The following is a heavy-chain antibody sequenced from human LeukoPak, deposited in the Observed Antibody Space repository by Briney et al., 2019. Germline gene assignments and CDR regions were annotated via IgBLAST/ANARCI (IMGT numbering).Heavy chain of an antibody. Sequence: ASVKVSCTASGYTFTSYYMHWVRQAPGQGLEWMGIINPSGGSTSYAQKFQGRVTMTRDTSTSTVYMELSSLRSEDTAVYYCARDLPRYSYGYDAFDIWGQGTMVTVSS. CDR1: GYTFTSYY. D-gene: IGHD5-18*01. CDR3: ARDLPRYSYGYDAFDI. CDR2: INPSGGST. J-gene: IGHJ3*02. V-gene: IGHV1-46*01.